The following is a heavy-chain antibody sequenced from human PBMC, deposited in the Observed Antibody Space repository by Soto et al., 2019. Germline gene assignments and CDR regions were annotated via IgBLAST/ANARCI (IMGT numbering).Heavy chain of an antibody. CDR2: IIPIFGTA. CDR1: RGTFSSYA. Sequence: APVKVSGKASRGTFSSYASSWVRQAPGQGLEWMGGIIPIFGTANYAQKFQGRVTITADESTSTAYMELSSLRSEDTAVYYCARDRATVVTEIYYYYYGMDVWGQGTTVTVSS. D-gene: IGHD4-17*01. J-gene: IGHJ6*02. CDR3: ARDRATVVTEIYYYYYGMDV. V-gene: IGHV1-69*13.